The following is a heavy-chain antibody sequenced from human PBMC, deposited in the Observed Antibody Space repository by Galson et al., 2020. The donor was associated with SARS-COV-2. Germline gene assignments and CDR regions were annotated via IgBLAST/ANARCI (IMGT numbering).Heavy chain of an antibody. CDR3: AKANDGYSYAQEDYYYDYGMDV. CDR1: GFTFSSYG. J-gene: IGHJ6*02. CDR2: ISYDGSNK. Sequence: GGSLRLSCAASGFTFSSYGMHWVRQAPGKGLEWVAVISYDGSNKYYADSVKGRFTISRDNSKNTLYLQMNSLRAEDTAVYYCAKANDGYSYAQEDYYYDYGMDVWGQGTTVTVSS. V-gene: IGHV3-30*18. D-gene: IGHD5-18*01.